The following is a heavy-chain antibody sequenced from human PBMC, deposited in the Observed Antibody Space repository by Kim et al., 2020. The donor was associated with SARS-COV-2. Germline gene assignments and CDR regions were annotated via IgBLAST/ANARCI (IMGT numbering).Heavy chain of an antibody. Sequence: GGSLRLSCAASGFTFSSYCMHWVRQAPGKGLVWVSRISSDGGTTCYADSVKGRFTISRDNAKSTLYLQMNRLRAEDTAVYYCASRRYTGTYYYFDYWGEGTVLT. CDR1: GFTFSSYC. CDR2: ISSDGGTT. CDR3: ASRRYTGTYYYFDY. D-gene: IGHD1-26*01. J-gene: IGHJ4*02. V-gene: IGHV3-74*01.